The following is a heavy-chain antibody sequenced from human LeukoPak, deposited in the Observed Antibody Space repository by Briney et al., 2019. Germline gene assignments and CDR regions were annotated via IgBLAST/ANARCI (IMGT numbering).Heavy chain of an antibody. V-gene: IGHV1-46*01. CDR2: INPRDTST. CDR1: GYTFINYF. CDR3: ARDTNYYTSGSSFDD. J-gene: IGHJ4*02. Sequence: ASVKVPCKASGYTFINYFMHWVRQAPGQGLEWMGVINPRDTSTRYAQKFQDRVTMTRDTSTSTVYMELSGLRSEDTAVYYCARDTNYYTSGSSFDDWGQGTLVTVSS. D-gene: IGHD3-10*01.